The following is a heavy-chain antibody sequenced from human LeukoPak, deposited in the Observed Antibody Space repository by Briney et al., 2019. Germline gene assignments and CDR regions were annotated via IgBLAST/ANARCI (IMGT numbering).Heavy chain of an antibody. CDR2: IWYDGSNK. CDR1: GFTFSSYS. D-gene: IGHD3-22*01. J-gene: IGHJ4*02. V-gene: IGHV3-33*08. Sequence: GGSLRLSCAASGFTFSSYSMNWVRQAPGKGLEWVAVIWYDGSNKYYADSVKGRFTISRDNSKNTLYLQMNSLRAEDTAVYYCARDSYDSSGYPDYWGQGTLVTVSS. CDR3: ARDSYDSSGYPDY.